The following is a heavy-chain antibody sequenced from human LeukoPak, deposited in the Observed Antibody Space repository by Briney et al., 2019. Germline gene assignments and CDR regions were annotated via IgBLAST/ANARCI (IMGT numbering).Heavy chain of an antibody. D-gene: IGHD3-16*02. Sequence: GGSLRLSCAASGFTFSSYSMNWVRQAPGKGLEWVSSISSSSSYIYYADSVKGLFTISRDNAKNSLYLQMNSLRAEDTAVYYCARDAYAYDYVWGSYRYTPYYFDYWGQGTLVTVSS. V-gene: IGHV3-21*01. CDR1: GFTFSSYS. CDR2: ISSSSSYI. J-gene: IGHJ4*02. CDR3: ARDAYAYDYVWGSYRYTPYYFDY.